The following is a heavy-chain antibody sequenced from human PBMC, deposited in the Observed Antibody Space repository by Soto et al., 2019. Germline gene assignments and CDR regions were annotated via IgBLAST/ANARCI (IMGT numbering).Heavy chain of an antibody. CDR3: ARDLYDGYSYAHFHC. CDR2: IFTSGST. V-gene: IGHV4-4*07. Sequence: QVQLQESGQGMVKPSETLSLTCTVSGGSITSYYCSWLRQPAGKGLEWIGRIFTSGSTNYNPSLKSRGSISVDTSKNQVTLKMTSVTAADTAVYYCARDLYDGYSYAHFHCWGQGTMVTVSS. J-gene: IGHJ4*02. CDR1: GGSITSYY. D-gene: IGHD5-18*01.